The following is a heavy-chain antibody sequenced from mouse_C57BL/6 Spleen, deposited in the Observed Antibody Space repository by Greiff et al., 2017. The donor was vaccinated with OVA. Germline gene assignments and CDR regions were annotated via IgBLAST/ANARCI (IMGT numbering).Heavy chain of an antibody. D-gene: IGHD1-1*01. J-gene: IGHJ1*03. Sequence: EVHLVESGPGLVKPSQSLSLTCSVTGYSITSGYYWNWIRQFPGNKLEWMGYISYDGSNNYNPSLKNRISITRDTSKNQFFLKLNSVTTEDTATYYCARGSYGSSYGYFDVWGTGTTVTVSS. V-gene: IGHV3-6*01. CDR2: ISYDGSN. CDR3: ARGSYGSSYGYFDV. CDR1: GYSITSGYY.